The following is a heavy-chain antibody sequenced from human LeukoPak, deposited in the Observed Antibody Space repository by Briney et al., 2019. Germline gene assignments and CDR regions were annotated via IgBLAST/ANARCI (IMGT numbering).Heavy chain of an antibody. CDR2: INHSGST. D-gene: IGHD2-15*01. CDR3: ARGFVVVAATGAFDI. CDR1: GGSINSVNYY. J-gene: IGHJ3*02. Sequence: PSETLSLTCSVSGGSINSVNYYWSWIRQPPGKGLEWIGEINHSGSTNYNPSLKSRVTISVDTSKNQFSLKLSSVTAADTAVYYCARGFVVVAATGAFDIWGQGTMVTVSS. V-gene: IGHV4-39*07.